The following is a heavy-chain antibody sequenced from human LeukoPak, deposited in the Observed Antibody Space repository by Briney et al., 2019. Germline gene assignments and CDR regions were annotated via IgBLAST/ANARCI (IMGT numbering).Heavy chain of an antibody. CDR2: IYYSGST. D-gene: IGHD6-19*01. J-gene: IGHJ3*02. CDR1: GGSISSHY. V-gene: IGHV4-59*11. Sequence: PSETLSLTCTVSGGSISSHYWSWIRQPPGKGLEWIGYIYYSGSTNYNPSLKSRVTISVDTSKNQFSLKLSSVTAADTAVYYCARGIAVAVAFDIWGQGTMVTVSS. CDR3: ARGIAVAVAFDI.